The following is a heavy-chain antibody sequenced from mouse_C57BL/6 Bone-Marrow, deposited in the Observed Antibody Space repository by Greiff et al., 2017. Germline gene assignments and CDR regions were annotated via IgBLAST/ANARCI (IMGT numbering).Heavy chain of an antibody. V-gene: IGHV1-18*01. D-gene: IGHD1-1*01. CDR3: ARSWGSTPWFAY. CDR1: GYTFTDYN. J-gene: IGHJ3*01. CDR2: INPNNGGT. Sequence: EVKLVESGPELVKPGASVKIPCKASGYTFTDYNMDWVKQSHGKSLEWIGDINPNNGGTIYNQKFKGKATLTVDKSSSTAYMELRSLTSEDTAVYYCARSWGSTPWFAYWGQGTLVTVSA.